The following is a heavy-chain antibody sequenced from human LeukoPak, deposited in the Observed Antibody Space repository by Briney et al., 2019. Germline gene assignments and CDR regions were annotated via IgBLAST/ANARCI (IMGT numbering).Heavy chain of an antibody. CDR2: INHSGST. CDR3: ARGRTRLAAQRALDY. V-gene: IGHV4-34*01. CDR1: GGSFSGYY. J-gene: IGHJ4*02. Sequence: SETLSLTCAVYGGSFSGYYWSWIRQPPGKGLEWIGEINHSGSTNYNPSLKSRVTISVDMSKNQFSLKLSSVTAADTAVYYCARGRTRLAAQRALDYWGQGTLVTVSS. D-gene: IGHD2-15*01.